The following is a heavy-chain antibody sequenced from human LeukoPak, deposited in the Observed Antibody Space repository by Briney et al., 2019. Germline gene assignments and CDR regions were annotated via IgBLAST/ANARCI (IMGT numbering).Heavy chain of an antibody. J-gene: IGHJ4*02. CDR3: ARRGRYCSGGSCYFDY. Sequence: SETLSLTCIVSGGSISSSSYYWGWIRQPPGKGLEWIGSIYYSGNTYYNPSLKSRVTISVDTSKNQFSLKLSSVTAADTAVYYCARRGRYCSGGSCYFDYWGQGTLVAVSS. CDR2: IYYSGNT. D-gene: IGHD2-15*01. V-gene: IGHV4-39*07. CDR1: GGSISSSSYY.